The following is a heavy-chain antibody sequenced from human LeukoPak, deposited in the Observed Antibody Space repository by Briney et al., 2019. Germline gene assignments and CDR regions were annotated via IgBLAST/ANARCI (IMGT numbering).Heavy chain of an antibody. D-gene: IGHD5-24*01. CDR1: GYSITSGYY. Sequence: SETLSLTCTVSGYSITSGYYWGWIRQPPGKGLEWIGSIYHSGSTHYNPSLKSRVTISVDTSKNQFSLKLSSVTAADTAVYYCARGRRWLQLKLNWPFDYWGQGTLVTVSS. J-gene: IGHJ4*02. CDR3: ARGRRWLQLKLNWPFDY. V-gene: IGHV4-38-2*02. CDR2: IYHSGST.